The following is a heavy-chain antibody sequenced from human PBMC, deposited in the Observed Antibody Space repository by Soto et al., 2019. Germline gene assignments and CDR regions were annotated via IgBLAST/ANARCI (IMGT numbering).Heavy chain of an antibody. CDR3: VRGYDYGDYVYAFDI. Sequence: EVQLVESGGGLVQPGGSLRLSCAASGFTFSDHYMDWVRQAPGKGLEWVGRTRNKANSYTTAYAASVKGRFTISRDDSKNSLYLQMNSLKTEDTAVYYCVRGYDYGDYVYAFDIWGQGTMVTVSS. D-gene: IGHD4-17*01. CDR2: TRNKANSYTT. CDR1: GFTFSDHY. J-gene: IGHJ3*02. V-gene: IGHV3-72*01.